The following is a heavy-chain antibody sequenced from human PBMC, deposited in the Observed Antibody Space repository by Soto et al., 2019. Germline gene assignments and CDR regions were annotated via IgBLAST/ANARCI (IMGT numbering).Heavy chain of an antibody. CDR2: VFPIFGTT. J-gene: IGHJ4*02. D-gene: IGHD1-1*01. CDR1: GGTFKNYL. V-gene: IGHV1-69*01. CDR3: ARDLEFRDGNISHFDY. Sequence: QVQLVQSGAEVKKPGSSVKVSCKASGGTFKNYLSSWVRQAPGQGLEWMGGVFPIFGTTNYAQRFQGRVTITADASTSTVYMELSGLTSEDTAVYFCARDLEFRDGNISHFDYWGQGTLVTVSS.